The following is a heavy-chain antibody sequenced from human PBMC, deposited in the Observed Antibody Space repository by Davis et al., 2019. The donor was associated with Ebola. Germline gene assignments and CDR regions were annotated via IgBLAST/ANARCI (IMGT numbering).Heavy chain of an antibody. Sequence: AASVKVSCKASGYTFTSYYMHWVRQAPGQGLEWMGWISAYNGNTNYAQKLQGRVTMTTDTSTSTAYMELRSLRSDDTAVYYCARDEYCISTSCYRNWFDPWGQGTLVTVSS. V-gene: IGHV1-18*04. CDR2: ISAYNGNT. CDR1: GYTFTSYY. D-gene: IGHD2-2*01. J-gene: IGHJ5*02. CDR3: ARDEYCISTSCYRNWFDP.